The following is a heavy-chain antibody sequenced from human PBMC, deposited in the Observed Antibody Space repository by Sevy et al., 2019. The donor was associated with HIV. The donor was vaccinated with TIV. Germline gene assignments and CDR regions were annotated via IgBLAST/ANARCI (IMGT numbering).Heavy chain of an antibody. Sequence: GGSLRLSCADSGFMFNSHAMSWVRQAPGKGLEWVSAISGSGGSTYYADSVKGRFTISRDNSKNTVYLQMHSLRAEDTAVYYCARKGGAYDIGFDPWGQGTLVTISS. V-gene: IGHV3-23*01. J-gene: IGHJ5*02. CDR2: ISGSGGST. D-gene: IGHD3-22*01. CDR3: ARKGGAYDIGFDP. CDR1: GFMFNSHA.